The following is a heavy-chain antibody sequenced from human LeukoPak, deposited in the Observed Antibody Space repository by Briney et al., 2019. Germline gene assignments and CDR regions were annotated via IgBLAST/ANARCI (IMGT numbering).Heavy chain of an antibody. CDR3: APSGVAGTFDY. CDR2: ISSSGSTI. D-gene: IGHD6-19*01. V-gene: IGHV3-48*03. Sequence: GGSLRLSCAASGFTFSSYEMNWVRQATGRGLEWVSYISSSGSTIYYADSVKGRFTISRDNAKNSLYLQMNSLRAEDTAVYYCAPSGVAGTFDYWGQGTLVTVSS. CDR1: GFTFSSYE. J-gene: IGHJ4*02.